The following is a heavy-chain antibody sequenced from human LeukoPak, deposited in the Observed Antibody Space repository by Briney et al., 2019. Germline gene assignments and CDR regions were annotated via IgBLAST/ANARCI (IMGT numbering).Heavy chain of an antibody. CDR1: GFTFGSYA. Sequence: PGRSLRLSCAASGFTFGSYAMHWVRQAPDKGLEWVAVMSYDGSNKYYADSVKGRFTISRDNSKNTLYPQMNSLRAADTAVYYCARDVGYDSSGCDYWGRGTLVTVSS. V-gene: IGHV3-30-3*01. CDR2: MSYDGSNK. D-gene: IGHD3-22*01. CDR3: ARDVGYDSSGCDY. J-gene: IGHJ4*02.